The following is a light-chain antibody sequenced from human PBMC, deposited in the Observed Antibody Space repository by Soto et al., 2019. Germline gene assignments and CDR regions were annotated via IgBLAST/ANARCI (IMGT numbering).Light chain of an antibody. CDR1: QSVSSY. CDR3: QKSSNWPPYT. Sequence: EIVLTQSPATLSLSPGERAPLSCRASQSVSSYLAWYQQKPGQAPRLLIYDASNRATGIPARFSGSGSGTDFTLTISSLEAEDFAVYYCQKSSNWPPYTFGQGTKVDIK. CDR2: DAS. V-gene: IGKV3-11*01. J-gene: IGKJ2*01.